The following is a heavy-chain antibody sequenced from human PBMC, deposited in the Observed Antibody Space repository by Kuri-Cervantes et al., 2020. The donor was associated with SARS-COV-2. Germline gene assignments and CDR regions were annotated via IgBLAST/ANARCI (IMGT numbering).Heavy chain of an antibody. CDR1: GGSISSYY. V-gene: IGHV4-59*08. CDR2: IYSSGRT. J-gene: IGHJ4*02. Sequence: SETLSLTCTVSGGSISSYYWSWIRQPPGKGLECIGDIYSSGRTNYNPSLKSRATILVDTSKHQFSLKLSSMTAANTAVYYCAKHDYGDYGTFDYWGQGTLVTVSS. D-gene: IGHD4-17*01. CDR3: AKHDYGDYGTFDY.